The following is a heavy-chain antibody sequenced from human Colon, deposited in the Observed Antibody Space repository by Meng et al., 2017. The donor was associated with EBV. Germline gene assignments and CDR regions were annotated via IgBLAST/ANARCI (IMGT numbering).Heavy chain of an antibody. D-gene: IGHD3-22*01. CDR1: GDSISSTDYY. V-gene: IGHV4-30-4*01. CDR2: IYYSGSR. J-gene: IGHJ4*02. Sequence: VQLPGPGPGLVKPSQTLSLTCTVSGDSISSTDYYWSWVRQPPGKGLEWTGYIYYSGSRYYNPSLKSRVTISVDTSKNQFSLKLSSVTAADTAVYYCARVTGKIYYDGSGYPEAFDYWGQGTLVTVSS. CDR3: ARVTGKIYYDGSGYPEAFDY.